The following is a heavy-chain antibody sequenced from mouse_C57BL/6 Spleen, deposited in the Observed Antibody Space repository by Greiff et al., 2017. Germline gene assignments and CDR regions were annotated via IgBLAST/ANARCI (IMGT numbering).Heavy chain of an antibody. J-gene: IGHJ3*01. Sequence: QVQLQQSGTELVKPGASVKLSCKASGYTFTSYWMHWVKQRPGQGLAWIGNINPSNGGTNYNEKFQSKATLTVDKSSSTAYMQLSSLTSEDSAVYYCASVFAYWGQGTLVTVSA. CDR1: GYTFTSYW. CDR3: ASVFAY. CDR2: INPSNGGT. V-gene: IGHV1-53*01.